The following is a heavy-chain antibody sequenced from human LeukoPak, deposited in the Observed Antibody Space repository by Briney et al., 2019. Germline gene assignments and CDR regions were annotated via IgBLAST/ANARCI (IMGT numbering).Heavy chain of an antibody. V-gene: IGHV4-59*01. J-gene: IGHJ6*03. D-gene: IGHD6-13*01. Sequence: SETLSLTCTVSGGSISSYYWSWIRQPPGKGLEWIGYIYDSGSTNYNPSLKSRVTISVDTSKNQFSLKLSSVTAADTAVYYCARMTSSSWLYYYHYYMDVWGKGTTVTVSS. CDR1: GGSISSYY. CDR3: ARMTSSSWLYYYHYYMDV. CDR2: IYDSGST.